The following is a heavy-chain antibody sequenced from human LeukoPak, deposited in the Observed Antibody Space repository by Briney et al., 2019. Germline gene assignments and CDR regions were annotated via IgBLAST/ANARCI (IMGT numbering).Heavy chain of an antibody. D-gene: IGHD1-26*01. V-gene: IGHV3-23*01. J-gene: IGHJ4*02. CDR2: ISGSGGGT. CDR3: AKSDHLVGARPFDY. Sequence: GGSLRLSCAASGFTFSSYAMSWVRQAPGKGLEWVSAISGSGGGTYYADSVKGRFTISRDNSKNTLYLQMNSLRAEDTAVYYCAKSDHLVGARPFDYWGQGTLVTVSS. CDR1: GFTFSSYA.